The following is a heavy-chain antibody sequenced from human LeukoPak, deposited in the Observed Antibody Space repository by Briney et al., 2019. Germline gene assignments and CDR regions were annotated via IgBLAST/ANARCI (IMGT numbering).Heavy chain of an antibody. V-gene: IGHV4-4*07. CDR2: IYTSGST. Sequence: SETLSLTCTVSGGSISSYYWSWIRQPAGKGLEWIGRIYTSGSTNYNPSLKSRVTMSVDTSKDQFSLKLSSVTAADTAVYYCARDEYYYDSSGYSDAFDIWGQGTMVTVSS. D-gene: IGHD3-22*01. CDR3: ARDEYYYDSSGYSDAFDI. CDR1: GGSISSYY. J-gene: IGHJ3*02.